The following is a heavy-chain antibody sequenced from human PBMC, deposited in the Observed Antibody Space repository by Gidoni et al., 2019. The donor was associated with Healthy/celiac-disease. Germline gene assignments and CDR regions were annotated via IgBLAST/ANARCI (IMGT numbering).Heavy chain of an antibody. J-gene: IGHJ6*03. D-gene: IGHD6-6*01. V-gene: IGHV1-69*06. Sequence: QVQLVQSGAEVTKPGSSVMVSCKAAGGTFSSYAISWVRQAPGQGLEWMGGIIPIFGTANYAQKFQGRVKITADKSTRTAYMELSSLRSEDTDVYYCARPRIAARRSTLYYYYYMDVWGKGTTVTVSS. CDR1: GGTFSSYA. CDR3: ARPRIAARRSTLYYYYYMDV. CDR2: IIPIFGTA.